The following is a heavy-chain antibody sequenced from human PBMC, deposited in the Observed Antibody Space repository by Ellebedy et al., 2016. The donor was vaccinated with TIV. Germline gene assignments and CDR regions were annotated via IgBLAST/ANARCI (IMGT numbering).Heavy chain of an antibody. V-gene: IGHV1-18*01. Sequence: AASVKVSCKASGYTFTSYGISWVRQAPGQGLEWMGWISAYNDDTNYAQELQGRVTMTTDTSTSTAYMELRSLRSDDTAVYYCARDGMYYGSGSSVRGFDYWGQGTLVTVSS. CDR3: ARDGMYYGSGSSVRGFDY. D-gene: IGHD3-10*01. CDR2: ISAYNDDT. J-gene: IGHJ4*02. CDR1: GYTFTSYG.